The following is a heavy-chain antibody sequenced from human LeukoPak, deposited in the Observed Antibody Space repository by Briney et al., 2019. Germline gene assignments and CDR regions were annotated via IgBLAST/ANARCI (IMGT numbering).Heavy chain of an antibody. CDR1: GGSISSSNW. Sequence: SGTLSLPCAVSGGSISSSNWWSWVRQPPWKGLKWVGEIYHSGSTNYNPSLKSRVTISVDKSNNQFSLKLSSVTAADTAVYYCARVDDILTGYADYWGQGTLVTVSS. CDR2: IYHSGST. J-gene: IGHJ4*02. D-gene: IGHD3-9*01. CDR3: ARVDDILTGYADY. V-gene: IGHV4-4*02.